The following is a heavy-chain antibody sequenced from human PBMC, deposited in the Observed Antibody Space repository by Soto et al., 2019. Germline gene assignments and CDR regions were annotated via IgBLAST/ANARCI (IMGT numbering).Heavy chain of an antibody. D-gene: IGHD3-9*01. V-gene: IGHV1-2*04. J-gene: IGHJ6*02. Sequence: ASVKVSCKASGYTFTGYYMHWVRQAPGQGLEWMGWFNLNSGGTNYAQKFQGWVTMTRDTSISTAYIVLSRLRSDDTAVYYCARGPYDILTGYQDYYYYGMDVWGQGTTVTVSS. CDR3: ARGPYDILTGYQDYYYYGMDV. CDR2: FNLNSGGT. CDR1: GYTFTGYY.